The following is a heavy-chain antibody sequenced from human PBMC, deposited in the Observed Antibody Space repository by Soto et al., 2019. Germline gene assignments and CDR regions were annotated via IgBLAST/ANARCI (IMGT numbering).Heavy chain of an antibody. J-gene: IGHJ5*02. CDR1: GDSYSISTYS. CDR2: IYQSGVT. V-gene: IGHV4-30-2*01. D-gene: IGHD6-19*01. CDR3: AGMPYTSGLRFDP. Sequence: SETLSLTCNMSGDSYSISTYSWSWIRHPPGKALQWIGFIYQSGVTSYTPSLASRVSISLDRSNNQCSLKLKSVTAADTAVYFCAGMPYTSGLRFDPWGPGTLVTVSS.